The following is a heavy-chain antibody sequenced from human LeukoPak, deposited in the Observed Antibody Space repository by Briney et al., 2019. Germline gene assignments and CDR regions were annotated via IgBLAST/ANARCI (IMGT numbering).Heavy chain of an antibody. CDR3: ARGIGVGNPRQAYYYMDV. J-gene: IGHJ6*03. CDR2: IYYSGNT. CDR1: GGSMTSDY. Sequence: SETLALTCSVSGGSMTSDYWSWIRQPPGKGLEWVGYIYYSGNTNYNPSHKSRVTISVDPSKNPCSLNLNSVTPEDTAVYYCARGIGVGNPRQAYYYMDVWGKGTTVTVSS. V-gene: IGHV4-59*12. D-gene: IGHD1-26*01.